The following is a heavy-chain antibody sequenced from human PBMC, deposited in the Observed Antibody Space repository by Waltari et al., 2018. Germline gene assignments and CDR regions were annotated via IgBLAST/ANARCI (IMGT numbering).Heavy chain of an antibody. J-gene: IGHJ4*02. CDR3: ARDRAEDINYAFWSGYFGY. CDR2: INPNSGGT. V-gene: IGHV1-2*02. CDR1: GYTFTGYY. Sequence: QVQLVQSGAEVKKPGASLKVSCKASGYTFTGYYIHWVRQAPGQGLEWMGWINPNSGGTNYAQKFQGRVTMTRDTSINTAYMELSRLRSDDTAVYYCARDRAEDINYAFWSGYFGYWGQGTLVTVSS. D-gene: IGHD3-3*01.